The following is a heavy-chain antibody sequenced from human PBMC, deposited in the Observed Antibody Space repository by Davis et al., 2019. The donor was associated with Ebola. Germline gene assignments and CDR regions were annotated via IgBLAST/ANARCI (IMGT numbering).Heavy chain of an antibody. J-gene: IGHJ6*02. CDR1: GGSVSSRSYY. CDR2: IYYSGST. V-gene: IGHV4-61*01. D-gene: IGHD1-26*01. Sequence: MPSETLSLTCTVSGGSVSSRSYYWSWIRQPPGKGLEWIGYIYYSGSTNYNPSLKSRVTISVDTSKNQFSLKLNSVTAADTAVYYCAREWGGLCMDVWGQGTTVTVSS. CDR3: AREWGGLCMDV.